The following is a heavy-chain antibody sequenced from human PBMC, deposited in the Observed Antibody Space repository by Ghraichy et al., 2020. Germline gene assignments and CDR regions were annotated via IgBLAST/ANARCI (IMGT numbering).Heavy chain of an antibody. D-gene: IGHD6-13*01. Sequence: SETLSLTCTVSGGSISSSSYYWCWIRQPPGKGLEWIGSIYYSGSTSYHPSLKSRVTISVDTSKNQFSLKLSSVTAADTAVYYCARHPNVAAAATVDYWGQGTLVTVSS. J-gene: IGHJ4*02. CDR3: ARHPNVAAAATVDY. CDR2: IYYSGST. CDR1: GGSISSSSYY. V-gene: IGHV4-39*01.